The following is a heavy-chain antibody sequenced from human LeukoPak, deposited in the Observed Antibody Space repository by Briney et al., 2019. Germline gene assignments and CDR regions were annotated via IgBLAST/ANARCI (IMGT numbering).Heavy chain of an antibody. CDR2: IYTSGST. Sequence: SDTLSLTCSLSGGSISSGSEYWSWIRQPAGKGLEWIGRIYTSGSTTYNPSLKSRVTISVATSKNQFSLKLSSVTAADTAVYYCARERADILTGYYSFDYWGQGTLVTVSS. V-gene: IGHV4-61*02. J-gene: IGHJ4*02. CDR3: ARERADILTGYYSFDY. D-gene: IGHD3-9*01. CDR1: GGSISSGSEY.